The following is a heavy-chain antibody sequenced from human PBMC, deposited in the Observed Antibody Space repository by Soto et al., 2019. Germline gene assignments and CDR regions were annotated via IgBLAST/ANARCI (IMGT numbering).Heavy chain of an antibody. D-gene: IGHD3-10*01. CDR3: TKDEAGSPFRY. J-gene: IGHJ4*02. V-gene: IGHV4-4*02. CDR1: GGSMKTTNW. Sequence: VQLRESGPGQVKTSGTLSLTCAVSGGSMKTTNWWSWFRQPPAKGLEWIGEVFRSGITRYNPSLKSRATVSVDTSKNQFFLNLASVTAADTAVYYCTKDEAGSPFRYWGQGALVTVSS. CDR2: VFRSGIT.